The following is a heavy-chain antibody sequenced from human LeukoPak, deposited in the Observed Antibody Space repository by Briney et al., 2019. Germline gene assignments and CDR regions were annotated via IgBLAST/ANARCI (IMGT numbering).Heavy chain of an antibody. J-gene: IGHJ5*02. D-gene: IGHD4-11*01. CDR1: GYTFTSYG. Sequence: ASVKVSCKASGYTFTSYGISWVRQAPGQGLEWMGWISAYNGNTNYAQKLQGRVTMTTDTSTSTAYMELRSLRFDDTAVYYCARRDYRDEPPNWFDPWGQGTLVTVSS. CDR3: ARRDYRDEPPNWFDP. V-gene: IGHV1-18*01. CDR2: ISAYNGNT.